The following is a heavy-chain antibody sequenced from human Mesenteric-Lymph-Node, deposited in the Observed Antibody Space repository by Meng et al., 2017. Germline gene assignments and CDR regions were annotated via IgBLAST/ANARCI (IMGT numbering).Heavy chain of an antibody. CDR1: GFNFRTSW. J-gene: IGHJ4*02. CDR3: AKDRVAAADFDY. Sequence: GESLKISCAASGFNFRTSWMTWVRQAPGEGLEWVSTISAASTYYADSVKGRFTISRDNSKNTLFLQMNSLRAEDTAVYYCAKDRVAAADFDYWGQGTLVTVSS. CDR2: ISAAST. D-gene: IGHD6-13*01. V-gene: IGHV3-23*01.